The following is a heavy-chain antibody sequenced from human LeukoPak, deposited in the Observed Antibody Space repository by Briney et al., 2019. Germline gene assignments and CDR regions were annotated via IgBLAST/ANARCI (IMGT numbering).Heavy chain of an antibody. D-gene: IGHD3-10*01. CDR2: ISAFDGNT. CDR1: GYTSTSYG. CDR3: ARDGYGSGKGFFDY. J-gene: IGHJ4*02. Sequence: GASVKVSCRASGYTSTSYGFTWVRQAPGQGPEWMGWISAFDGNTNSAQKFQGRVTMTTDTSSSTAYMELRSLTSDDTAVYYCARDGYGSGKGFFDYWGQGTLVTVSS. V-gene: IGHV1-18*01.